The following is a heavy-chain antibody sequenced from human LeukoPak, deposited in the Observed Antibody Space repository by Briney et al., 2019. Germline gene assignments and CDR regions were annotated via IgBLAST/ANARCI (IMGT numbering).Heavy chain of an antibody. J-gene: IGHJ4*02. D-gene: IGHD1-26*01. CDR3: AKDRRSYSAQYFDY. CDR1: GYSFTSYW. Sequence: GESLKISCKGSGYSFTSYWIGWVRQMPGKGLEWMGIIDPRDSDTKYSPSFRGQVTISAAKSINTAYLQVNSLRAEDTAVYYCAKDRRSYSAQYFDYWGQGTLVTVSS. V-gene: IGHV5-51*01. CDR2: IDPRDSDT.